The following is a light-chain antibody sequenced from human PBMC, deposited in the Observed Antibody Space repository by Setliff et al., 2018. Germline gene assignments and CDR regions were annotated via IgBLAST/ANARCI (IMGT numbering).Light chain of an antibody. J-gene: IGLJ1*01. CDR2: SDK. CDR1: NLGSRN. Sequence: SYELTQPPSVSVAPGQTARITCAGDNLGSRNVNWYQQKPGQAPVLVMYSDKDRPSAIPERFSGSNSGNTATLTVTRVEAGDEADYYCQVWDRFSESDVFGAGTKGTVL. V-gene: IGLV3-21*04. CDR3: QVWDRFSESDV.